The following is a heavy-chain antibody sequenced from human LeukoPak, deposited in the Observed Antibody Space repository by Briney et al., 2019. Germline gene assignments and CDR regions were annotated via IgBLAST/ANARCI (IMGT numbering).Heavy chain of an antibody. V-gene: IGHV3-23*01. CDR1: GFTFKTYA. Sequence: GGSLRLSCAASGFTFKTYAMNWVRQVPGKGPEWVSSMSGSGSSTDYADSVKGRFTITRDNSKNTLYLQMNSLRAEDAAVYYCATARRYYDYVWGSPTYYFDYWGQGTLVTVSS. CDR2: MSGSGSST. J-gene: IGHJ4*02. D-gene: IGHD3-16*01. CDR3: ATARRYYDYVWGSPTYYFDY.